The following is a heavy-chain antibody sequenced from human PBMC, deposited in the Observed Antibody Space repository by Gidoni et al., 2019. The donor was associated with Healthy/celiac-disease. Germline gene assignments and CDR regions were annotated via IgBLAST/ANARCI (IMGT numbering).Heavy chain of an antibody. D-gene: IGHD6-19*01. CDR3: ARDPLPGVAVAGTDNYFDY. CDR2: ISYDGSNK. Sequence: QVQLVKSGGGVVQPGRSLRLSCAASGFTFSSYAMHWVRQAPCKGLEWVAVISYDGSNKYYADSVKGRFTISRDNSKNTLYLQMNSLRAEDTAVYYCARDPLPGVAVAGTDNYFDYWGQGTLVTVSS. V-gene: IGHV3-30*01. J-gene: IGHJ4*02. CDR1: GFTFSSYA.